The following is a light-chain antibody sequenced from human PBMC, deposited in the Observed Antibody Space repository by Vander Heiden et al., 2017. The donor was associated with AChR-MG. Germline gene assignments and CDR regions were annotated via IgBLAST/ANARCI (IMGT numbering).Light chain of an antibody. CDR3: LLYYNNGGV. J-gene: IGLJ3*02. CDR1: TGAVTSGHD. Sequence: QTVVTQEPSLTVSPGVTVTLTCASSTGAVTSGHDPNWFQQKPGQSPRELIYGARNRHSWTPARFSGSLVGGKAALTLSKVQPEDEAAYFCLLYYNNGGVFGGGTMLTVL. CDR2: GAR. V-gene: IGLV7-43*01.